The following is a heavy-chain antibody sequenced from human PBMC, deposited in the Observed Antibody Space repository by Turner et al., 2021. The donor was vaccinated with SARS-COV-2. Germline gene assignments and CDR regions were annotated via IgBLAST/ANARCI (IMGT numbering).Heavy chain of an antibody. CDR2: IYYSGST. CDR1: GGSISSSRYY. D-gene: IGHD3-3*01. Sequence: QLQLQESGPGLAKPSETLSLTCTVSGGSISSSRYYWGRIRQPPGKGLEWIGSIYYSGSTYYNPSLKSRVTISVDTSKNQFSLKRSSVTAADTAVYYCARSNYDFWSGYYTFYFDYWGQGTLVTVSS. J-gene: IGHJ4*02. CDR3: ARSNYDFWSGYYTFYFDY. V-gene: IGHV4-39*01.